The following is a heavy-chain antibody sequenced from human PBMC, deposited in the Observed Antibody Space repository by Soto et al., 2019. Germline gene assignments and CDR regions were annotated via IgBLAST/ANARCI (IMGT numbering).Heavy chain of an antibody. V-gene: IGHV4-39*01. D-gene: IGHD4-17*01. CDR2: IYYSGIT. CDR1: GDSISSSAYY. CDR3: ARGNVDYDLPLYYFDF. J-gene: IGHJ4*02. Sequence: PSETLSLTCTVSGDSISSSAYYWGWIRQPPGKGLEWIGNIYYSGITYYNPSLRSRVAISVDTSKNQFSLKLSSVSAADTAVYFCARGNVDYDLPLYYFDFWGPGSQVTVSS.